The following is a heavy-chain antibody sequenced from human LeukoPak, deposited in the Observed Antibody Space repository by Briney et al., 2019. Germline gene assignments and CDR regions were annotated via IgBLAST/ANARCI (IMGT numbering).Heavy chain of an antibody. V-gene: IGHV4-59*12. D-gene: IGHD6-13*01. CDR3: ARVGVAAADN. CDR2: IYYSGST. Sequence: SETLSLTCTVSGGSISSYYWNWIRQPPGKGLEWIGYIYYSGSTYYNPSLKSRVTISVDTSKNQFSLKLSSVTAADTAVYYCARVGVAAADNWGQGTLVTVSS. CDR1: GGSISSYY. J-gene: IGHJ4*02.